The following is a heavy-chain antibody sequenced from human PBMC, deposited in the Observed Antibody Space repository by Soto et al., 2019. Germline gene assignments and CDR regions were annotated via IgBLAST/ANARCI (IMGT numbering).Heavy chain of an antibody. Sequence: QGQLVESGGGVVQPGTSLRLSFAVSGIFFSSYGMHWVRQAPGKGLEWVALISHDGSGAFYADSVRGRFTISRDNSMDTVFLQMSGLRLEDTALYYCMTPGSADHSDYWGQGTLVTVSS. V-gene: IGHV3-30*03. CDR3: MTPGSADHSDY. CDR1: GIFFSSYG. CDR2: ISHDGSGA. J-gene: IGHJ4*02. D-gene: IGHD4-17*01.